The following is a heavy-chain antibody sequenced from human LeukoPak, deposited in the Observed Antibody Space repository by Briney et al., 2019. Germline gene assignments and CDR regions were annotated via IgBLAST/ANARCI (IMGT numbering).Heavy chain of an antibody. J-gene: IGHJ6*03. Sequence: ASVKVSCKASGYTFTSYGISWVRQAPGQGLEWMGWISAYNGNTNYAQKLQGRVTMTTDTSTSTAYMELRSLRSDDTAVYYCASSSRYCSSTSCYYYYMDVWGKGTTVTVSS. CDR1: GYTFTSYG. D-gene: IGHD2-2*01. CDR3: ASSSRYCSSTSCYYYYMDV. V-gene: IGHV1-18*01. CDR2: ISAYNGNT.